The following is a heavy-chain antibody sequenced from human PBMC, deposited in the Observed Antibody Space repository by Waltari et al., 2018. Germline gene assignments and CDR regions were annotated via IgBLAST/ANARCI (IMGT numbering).Heavy chain of an antibody. CDR3: ARDGGDGIAEDY. V-gene: IGHV1-69*01. CDR2: IIPIFGTA. J-gene: IGHJ4*02. D-gene: IGHD6-13*01. CDR1: GFTFSASA. Sequence: VQLVESGGTLVQPGGSLRLSCVGSGFTFSASAIHWVRQAPGKGLEWMGGIIPIFGTANYAQKFQGRVTITADESTSTAYMELSSLRSEDTAVYYCARDGGDGIAEDYWGQGTLVTVSS.